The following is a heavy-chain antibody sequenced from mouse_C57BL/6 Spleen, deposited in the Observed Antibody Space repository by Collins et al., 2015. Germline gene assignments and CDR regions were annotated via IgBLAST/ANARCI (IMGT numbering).Heavy chain of an antibody. CDR1: GFTFNTYA. CDR2: IRSKSNNYAT. D-gene: IGHD2-4*01. Sequence: EVQLVESGGGLVQPKGSLKLSCAASGFTFNTYAMNWVRQAPGKGLEWVARIRSKSNNYATYYADSVKDRFTISRDDSQSMLYLQMNNLKTEDTAMYYCVPITTFAYWGQGTLVTVSA. CDR3: VPITTFAY. J-gene: IGHJ3*01. V-gene: IGHV10-1*02.